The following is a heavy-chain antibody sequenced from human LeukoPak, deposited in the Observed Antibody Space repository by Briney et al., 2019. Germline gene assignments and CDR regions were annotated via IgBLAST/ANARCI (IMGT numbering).Heavy chain of an antibody. D-gene: IGHD5-24*01. CDR1: GYTFTVYY. CDR3: AREGRDGFNFWPGPWAFDI. Sequence: AASVTVSFTASGYTFTVYYIHWVRQAPGQGLELMGWINPNNGGTKYSQKFQDRVTMTRDTTISTAYMDLSRLTSDDTAVYFCAREGRDGFNFWPGPWAFDIWGQGTMVTVSS. CDR2: INPNNGGT. V-gene: IGHV1-2*02. J-gene: IGHJ3*02.